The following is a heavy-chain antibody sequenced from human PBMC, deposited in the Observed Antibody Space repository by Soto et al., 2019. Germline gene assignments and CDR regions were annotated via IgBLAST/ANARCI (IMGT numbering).Heavy chain of an antibody. V-gene: IGHV6-1*01. D-gene: IGHD6-19*01. CDR2: TYYRSKWYN. Sequence: QSPTLSLTCAISGDSVSSNSAAWNWIRQSPSRGLEWLGRTYYRSKWYNDYAVSVKSRITINPDTSKNQFSLQLNSVTPEDTAVYYCARDIRRRGIAVAGLILTVTNWFDPWGQGTLVTVSS. J-gene: IGHJ5*02. CDR3: ARDIRRRGIAVAGLILTVTNWFDP. CDR1: GDSVSSNSAA.